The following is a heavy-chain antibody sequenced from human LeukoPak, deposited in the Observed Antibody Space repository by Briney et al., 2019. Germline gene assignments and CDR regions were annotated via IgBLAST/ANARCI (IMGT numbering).Heavy chain of an antibody. CDR3: AKGGHHFNPFFY. J-gene: IGHJ4*02. V-gene: IGHV3-23*01. Sequence: PGGSLRLPCAASGFTFSSSPMGWVRQAPGKGLEWVSSIHAGGSDPFYGDSVQGRFTISRDNSQNTLSLQLNSLRVEDTAVYFCAKGGHHFNPFFYCGQGTLVTVSS. D-gene: IGHD3-3*01. CDR1: GFTFSSSP. CDR2: IHAGGSDP.